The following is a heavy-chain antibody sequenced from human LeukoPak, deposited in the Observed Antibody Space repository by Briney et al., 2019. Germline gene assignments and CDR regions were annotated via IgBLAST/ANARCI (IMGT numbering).Heavy chain of an antibody. CDR3: ARGYSYVDY. CDR2: IYYSGST. Sequence: TSETLSLTCTVAGVSISSYYWSWIRQPPGKGLEWIGYIYYSGSTNYNPSLKSRVTISVDTSKNQFSLKLSSVTAADTAVYYCARGYSYVDYWGQGTLVTVSS. D-gene: IGHD5-18*01. V-gene: IGHV4-59*12. CDR1: GVSISSYY. J-gene: IGHJ4*02.